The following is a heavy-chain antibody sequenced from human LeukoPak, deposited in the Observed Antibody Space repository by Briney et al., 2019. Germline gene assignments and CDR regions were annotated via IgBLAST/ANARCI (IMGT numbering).Heavy chain of an antibody. J-gene: IGHJ5*02. CDR1: GGTFSSYT. CDR3: ARDNGCFDP. Sequence: SVEVSCKASGGTFSSYTINWVRQAPGQGLEWMGGIILVFGTANYVQKFQGRVTITADESTSTAYVELSRLRSDDTAVYYCARDNGCFDPWGQGTLVTVSS. CDR2: IILVFGTA. V-gene: IGHV1-69*13.